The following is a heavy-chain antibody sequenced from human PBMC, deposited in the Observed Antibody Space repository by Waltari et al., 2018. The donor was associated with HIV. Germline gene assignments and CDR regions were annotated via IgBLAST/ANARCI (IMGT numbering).Heavy chain of an antibody. CDR3: ARAGNDILTGYQIWFDP. CDR1: GYTITSYA. D-gene: IGHD3-9*01. V-gene: IGHV1-3*01. Sequence: QVQLVQSGAEVKKPGASVKVSCKASGYTITSYAMHWVRQAPGQRLEWMGWINAGNGNTKYSQKFQGRVTMTRDTSASTAYMELSSLRSEDTAVYYCARAGNDILTGYQIWFDPWGQGTLVTVSS. CDR2: INAGNGNT. J-gene: IGHJ5*02.